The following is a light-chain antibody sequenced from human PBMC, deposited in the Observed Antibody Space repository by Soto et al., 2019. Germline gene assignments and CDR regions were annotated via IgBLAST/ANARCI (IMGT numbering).Light chain of an antibody. J-gene: IGLJ2*01. CDR3: LLYFGGTQLI. CDR1: TGAVTSAFY. V-gene: IGLV7-43*01. Sequence: QAVVTQEPSLTVSPGGTVTLTCASSTGAVTSAFYPNWFQQKPGQAPTSLIYTASNRHSWTPARFSGSLLGGKATLTLSDVQPEDEADDYCLLYFGGTQLIFGGGTKLTVL. CDR2: TAS.